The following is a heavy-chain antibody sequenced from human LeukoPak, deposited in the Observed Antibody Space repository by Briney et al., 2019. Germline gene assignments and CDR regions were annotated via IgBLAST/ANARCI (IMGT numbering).Heavy chain of an antibody. CDR1: GFTFSSYW. CDR2: INSDGSST. J-gene: IGHJ4*02. CDR3: AREVSPGGNDY. V-gene: IGHV3-74*01. Sequence: GGSLRLSCAASGFTFSSYWMHWVRQAPGKGLVWVSRINSDGSSTSYADSVKGRFTISRDNAKNTLYLQMDSLRAEDTAVYYCAREVSPGGNDYWGQGTLVTVSS. D-gene: IGHD3-16*01.